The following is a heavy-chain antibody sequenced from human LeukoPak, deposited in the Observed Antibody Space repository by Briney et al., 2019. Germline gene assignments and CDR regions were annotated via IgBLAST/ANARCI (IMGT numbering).Heavy chain of an antibody. CDR2: INSDGSST. J-gene: IGHJ4*02. CDR3: ARDLGMITFGGVIIN. V-gene: IGHV3-74*01. CDR1: GFTFSSYW. Sequence: GGSLRLSCGASGFTFSSYWMHWVRQAPGKGLVWVSRINSDGSSTSYADSVKGRFTISRDNAKNTLYLQMSSLRAEDTAVYYCARDLGMITFGGVIINWGQGTLVTVSS. D-gene: IGHD3-16*02.